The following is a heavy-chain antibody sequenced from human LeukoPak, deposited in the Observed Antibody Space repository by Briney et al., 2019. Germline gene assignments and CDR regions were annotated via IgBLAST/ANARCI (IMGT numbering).Heavy chain of an antibody. CDR1: GFTFSSYA. D-gene: IGHD3-3*01. Sequence: GRSLRLSCATSGFTFSSYAMHWVRQAPGQRLEWMGWINAGNGNTEYSQKFRGRVTITRDTSASTAYMELSSLRSEDTAVYYCARDMGTDFWSGYSLPGGYWGQGTLVTVSS. CDR3: ARDMGTDFWSGYSLPGGY. CDR2: INAGNGNT. V-gene: IGHV1-3*01. J-gene: IGHJ4*02.